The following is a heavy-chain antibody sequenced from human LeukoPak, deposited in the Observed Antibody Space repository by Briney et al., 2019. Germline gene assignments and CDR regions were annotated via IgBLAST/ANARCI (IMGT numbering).Heavy chain of an antibody. Sequence: PSETLSLTCTVSGGPVSSGSYYWSWIRQPPGKGLDWLGYIYYSGSTNYNPSLKSRVTISVDTSKNQFSLELSSVTAADTAVYYCAREHYGAGGGYYYYYGMDVWGQGTTVTVSS. V-gene: IGHV4-61*01. D-gene: IGHD3-10*01. CDR1: GGPVSSGSYY. CDR2: IYYSGST. J-gene: IGHJ6*02. CDR3: AREHYGAGGGYYYYYGMDV.